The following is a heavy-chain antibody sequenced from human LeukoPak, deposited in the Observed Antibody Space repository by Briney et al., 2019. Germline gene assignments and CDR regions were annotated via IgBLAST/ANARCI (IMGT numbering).Heavy chain of an antibody. Sequence: SETLSLTCAVYGGSFSGYYWSWIRQPPGKGLEWIGEINHSGSTNYNPSLRSRVTISVDTSKNQFSLKLSSVTAADTAVYYCARGAGGGYFDYWGQGTLVTVSS. D-gene: IGHD3-16*01. CDR3: ARGAGGGYFDY. V-gene: IGHV4-34*01. J-gene: IGHJ4*02. CDR2: INHSGST. CDR1: GGSFSGYY.